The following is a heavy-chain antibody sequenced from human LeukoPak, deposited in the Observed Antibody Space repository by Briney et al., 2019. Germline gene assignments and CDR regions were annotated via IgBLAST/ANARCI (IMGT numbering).Heavy chain of an antibody. V-gene: IGHV3-7*03. CDR3: ARDPTGGARPYYFDY. D-gene: IGHD1-14*01. CDR2: INDDGSDA. J-gene: IGHJ4*02. Sequence: GGSLRLSCAASGFTFSSYWMTWVRQAPGKGLEWVANINDDGSDANYVDSVKGRFTISRDNAKNSLYLQMNSLRAEDTALYHCARDPTGGARPYYFDYWGQGTLVTVSS. CDR1: GFTFSSYW.